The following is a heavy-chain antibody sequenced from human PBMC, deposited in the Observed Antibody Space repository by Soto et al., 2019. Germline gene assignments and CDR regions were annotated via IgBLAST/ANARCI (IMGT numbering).Heavy chain of an antibody. CDR2: ISYDGSTK. V-gene: IGHV3-30*03. CDR3: AISPGTALSGSHY. Sequence: QAQLVESGGGVVQPGRSLRLSCAASGFSLSSFGMYWVRQAPGKGLEWAAVISYDGSTKYYGDFVKGRFTISRDNSKDKLYLQMNSLRAECTAVYYCAISPGTALSGSHYWGQGTVVTVSS. CDR1: GFSLSSFG. J-gene: IGHJ4*02. D-gene: IGHD3-22*01.